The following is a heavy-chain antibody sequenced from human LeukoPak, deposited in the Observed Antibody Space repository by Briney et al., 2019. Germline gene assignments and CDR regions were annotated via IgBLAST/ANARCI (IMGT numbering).Heavy chain of an antibody. D-gene: IGHD3-10*01. CDR1: GYTFTGYY. V-gene: IGHV1-2*06. Sequence: ASVKVSCKASGYTFTGYYMHWVRQAPGQGLEWMGRINPNSGGTNYAQKFQGRVTMTRDTSISTAYMELSRLRSDDTAVYYCARVGFGEIPRDYWGQGTLVTVSS. CDR2: INPNSGGT. J-gene: IGHJ4*02. CDR3: ARVGFGEIPRDY.